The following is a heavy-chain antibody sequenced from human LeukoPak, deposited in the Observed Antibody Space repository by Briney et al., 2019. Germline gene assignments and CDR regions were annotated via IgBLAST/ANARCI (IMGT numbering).Heavy chain of an antibody. CDR1: GFTFSSYA. D-gene: IGHD3-9*01. CDR2: ISYDGSNK. Sequence: PGGSLRLSCAASGFTFSSYAMHWVCQAPGKGLEWVAVISYDGSNKYYADSVKGRFTISRDNSKNTLYLQMNSLKASDTAMYYCARGGGYYDILTGYYDFDYWGQGTLVTVSS. V-gene: IGHV3-30*04. J-gene: IGHJ4*02. CDR3: ARGGGYYDILTGYYDFDY.